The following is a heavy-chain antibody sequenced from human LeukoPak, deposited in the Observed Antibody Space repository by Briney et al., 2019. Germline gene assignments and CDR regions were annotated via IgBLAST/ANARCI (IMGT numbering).Heavy chain of an antibody. Sequence: PSETLSLTCTVSGYSISSGYYWGWIRQPPGKGLEWIGEINHSGSTNYNPSLKSRVTISVDTSKNQFSLKLSSVTAADTAVYYCASPWDYWGQGTLVTVSS. CDR3: ASPWDY. CDR2: INHSGST. J-gene: IGHJ4*02. V-gene: IGHV4-38-2*02. CDR1: GYSISSGYY.